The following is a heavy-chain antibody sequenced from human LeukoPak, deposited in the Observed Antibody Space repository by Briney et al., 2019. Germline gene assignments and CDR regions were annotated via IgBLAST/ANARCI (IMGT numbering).Heavy chain of an antibody. V-gene: IGHV1-69*13. CDR2: IIPIFGTA. J-gene: IGHJ4*02. D-gene: IGHD3-22*01. CDR1: GGTFTSYA. Sequence: SVKVSCKASGGTFTSYAISWVRQAPGQGLEWMGGIIPIFGTANYAQKFQGRVTITADESTSTAYMELSSLRSEDTAVYYCASSGYYRHYFDYWGQGTLVTVSS. CDR3: ASSGYYRHYFDY.